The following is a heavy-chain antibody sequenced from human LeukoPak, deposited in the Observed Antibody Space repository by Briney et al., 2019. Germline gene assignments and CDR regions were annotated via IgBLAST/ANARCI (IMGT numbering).Heavy chain of an antibody. CDR1: GGSISNYY. J-gene: IGHJ4*02. D-gene: IGHD2-15*01. V-gene: IGHV4-59*01. CDR3: ARVANSGGMYFDY. CDR2: IYYSGST. Sequence: SETLSLTCTVSGGSISNYYWSWLRQPPGKGLEWVGYIYYSGSTNYNPSLKSRATTSLDTSKSHLSLRLNSVTAADTAVYYCARVANSGGMYFDYWGQGTLVTVSS.